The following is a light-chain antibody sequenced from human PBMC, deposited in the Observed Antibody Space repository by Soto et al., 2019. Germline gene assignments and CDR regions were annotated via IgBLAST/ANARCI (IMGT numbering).Light chain of an antibody. CDR2: SGS. CDR3: MQALPTGYT. V-gene: IGKV2-28*01. Sequence: DIVMTPSPISLPVTPGEPASISCRSSQSLLDSDGYNYLAWYLQKPGQSPQLLSYSGSNRATGVPDRFRGSRSGTDFTLKISRVEAEDVGVYYCMQALPTGYTFGQGTKLEIK. J-gene: IGKJ2*01. CDR1: QSLLDSDGYNY.